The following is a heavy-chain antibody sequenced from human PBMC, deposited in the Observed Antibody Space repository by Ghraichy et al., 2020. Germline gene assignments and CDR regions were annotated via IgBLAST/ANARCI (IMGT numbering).Heavy chain of an antibody. Sequence: GSLRLSCAASGFTFSSYAMHWVRQAPGKGLEWVAVISYDGSNKYYADSVKGRFTISRDNSKNTLYLQMNSLRAEDTAVYYCARGGYYDSSGYYTGLGYWGQGTLVTVSS. CDR1: GFTFSSYA. CDR3: ARGGYYDSSGYYTGLGY. J-gene: IGHJ4*02. V-gene: IGHV3-30*04. D-gene: IGHD3-22*01. CDR2: ISYDGSNK.